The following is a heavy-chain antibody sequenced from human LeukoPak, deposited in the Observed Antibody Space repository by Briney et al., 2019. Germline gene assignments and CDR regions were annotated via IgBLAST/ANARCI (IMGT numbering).Heavy chain of an antibody. CDR1: GSSISSYD. V-gene: IGHV4-59*12. D-gene: IGHD5-18*01. Sequence: SETLSLTCTVSGSSISSYDWSWIRQPPGKGLEWVGYIYYGGSTNYNPSLKSRVTISVDTSKNQFSLKLSSVTAADTAVYYCARAGYSYGSGYYFDYWGQGTLVTVSS. CDR3: ARAGYSYGSGYYFDY. J-gene: IGHJ4*02. CDR2: IYYGGST.